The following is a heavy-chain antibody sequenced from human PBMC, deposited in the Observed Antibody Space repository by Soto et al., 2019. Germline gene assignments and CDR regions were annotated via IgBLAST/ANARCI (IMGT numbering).Heavy chain of an antibody. CDR3: ANLPPRIVVKVLPIPM. Sequence: QVYLQQSGPALVKPSGTLFLTCTVSGDSISSSHWWTWVRQSPGKGLEWIGEVYHSGISTYNPSLKSRVSISVDKSNNQFSLTLSSVTAADTAVYYCANLPPRIVVKVLPIPMWGPGTLVSVSS. CDR2: VYHSGIS. V-gene: IGHV4-4*02. CDR1: GDSISSSHW. D-gene: IGHD2-21*01. J-gene: IGHJ4*01.